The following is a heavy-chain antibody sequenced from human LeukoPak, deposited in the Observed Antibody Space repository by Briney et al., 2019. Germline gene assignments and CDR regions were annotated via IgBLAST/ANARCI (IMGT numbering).Heavy chain of an antibody. J-gene: IGHJ6*02. CDR1: GYTFTSYD. Sequence: GASVKVSCKASGYTFTSYDINWVRQATGQGLEWMGWMNPNSGNTGYAQKFQGRVTMTRNTSISTAYMELSSLRSEDTAVYYCAKVGSSWTGYYYGMDVWGQGTTVTVSS. V-gene: IGHV1-8*01. D-gene: IGHD6-13*01. CDR3: AKVGSSWTGYYYGMDV. CDR2: MNPNSGNT.